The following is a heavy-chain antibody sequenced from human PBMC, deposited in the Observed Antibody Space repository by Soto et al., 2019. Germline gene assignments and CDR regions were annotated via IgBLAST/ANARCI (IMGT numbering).Heavy chain of an antibody. D-gene: IGHD3-22*01. Sequence: PGESLKISCKGSGYHFTNYWIGWVRQVPGKGLGWMGFIYPSDSDTRYSPSFQGQVTISTDKSISTAYLQWSSLKASDTAMYYCARPIGALSTTDFTYWGQGTMGTVSS. CDR2: IYPSDSDT. V-gene: IGHV5-51*01. J-gene: IGHJ4*02. CDR1: GYHFTNYW. CDR3: ARPIGALSTTDFTY.